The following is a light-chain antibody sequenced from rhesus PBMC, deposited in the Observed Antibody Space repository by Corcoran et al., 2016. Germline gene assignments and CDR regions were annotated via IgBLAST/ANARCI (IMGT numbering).Light chain of an antibody. Sequence: DIQMTQSPSSLSASVGDRVTITCQASQSLSNYLNWYQQKQGKIPKLLIYRASSLQSGIPSRFSGSGSGTDFTLTISSLQPEDFATYYCQQCYSYPLTFGGGTKVELK. CDR2: RAS. CDR3: QQCYSYPLT. V-gene: IGKV1S9*01. CDR1: QSLSNY. J-gene: IGKJ4*01.